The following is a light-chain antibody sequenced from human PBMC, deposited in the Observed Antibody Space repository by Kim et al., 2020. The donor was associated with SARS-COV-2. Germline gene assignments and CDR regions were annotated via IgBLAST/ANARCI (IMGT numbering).Light chain of an antibody. CDR3: QQDKSYPFT. J-gene: IGKJ3*01. Sequence: ASVGDRVNITCRESQDIRDYLAWYQQKPGKAPKTRIYAASRLQPGVPSKFSGSGSGTEFTLTISSLQPEDVATYYCQQDKSYPFTFGPGTKVDIK. CDR1: QDIRDY. CDR2: AAS. V-gene: IGKV1-16*02.